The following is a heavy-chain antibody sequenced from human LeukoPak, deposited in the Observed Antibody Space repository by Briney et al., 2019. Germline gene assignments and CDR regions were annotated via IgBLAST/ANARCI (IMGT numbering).Heavy chain of an antibody. CDR1: GYSFTGYF. D-gene: IGHD2/OR15-2a*01. J-gene: IGHJ4*02. Sequence: ASVKVSCKASGYSFTGYFIHWVRLAPGQGLEWMGWINPNNEYTNYAQKFQGRVTMTSDTSVSTAYMELSRLTSDDTAVYYCAKNPYEYYFDYWGQGTPVTVFS. CDR2: INPNNEYT. CDR3: AKNPYEYYFDY. V-gene: IGHV1-2*02.